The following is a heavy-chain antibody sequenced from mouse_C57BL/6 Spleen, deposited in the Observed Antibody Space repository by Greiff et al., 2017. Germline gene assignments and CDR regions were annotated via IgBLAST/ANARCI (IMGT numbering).Heavy chain of an antibody. CDR1: GYSITSGYY. D-gene: IGHD1-1*01. Sequence: VQLQQSGPGLVKPSQSLSLTCSVTGYSITSGYYWNWIRQFPGNKLEWMGYISYDGSNNYNPSLQNRISITRDTSKNQFFLKLNSVTTEDTATYYCARKAGGYYGSSYDYAMDYWGQGTSVTVSS. V-gene: IGHV3-6*01. CDR3: ARKAGGYYGSSYDYAMDY. J-gene: IGHJ4*01. CDR2: ISYDGSN.